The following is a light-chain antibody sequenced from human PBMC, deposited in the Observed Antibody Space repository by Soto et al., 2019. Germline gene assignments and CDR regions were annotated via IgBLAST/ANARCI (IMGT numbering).Light chain of an antibody. CDR3: QQYNNWPLT. CDR1: QSLLHIAGQTH. Sequence: DVVMTQAPLSLSVTPGQPASISCRSSQSLLHIAGQTHLFWYLQKPGQSPQLLIYEVSNRFSGVPDRFSGSGSGTEFTLTISSLQSEDFAVYYCQQYNNWPLTFGGGTKVDIK. V-gene: IGKV2D-29*02. J-gene: IGKJ4*01. CDR2: EVS.